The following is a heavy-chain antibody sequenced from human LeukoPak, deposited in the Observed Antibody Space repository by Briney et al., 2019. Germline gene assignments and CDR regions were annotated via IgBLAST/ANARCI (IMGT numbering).Heavy chain of an antibody. CDR3: ARSFGKGGFDF. CDR2: ISSSGSTI. V-gene: IGHV3-48*04. Sequence: PGGSLRLSCATSGFTFSNYRMNWVRQAPGKGLEWVSDISSSGSTIYYADSVKGRFTISRDNAKNSLYLQMSSLRAEDTAVYYCARSFGKGGFDFWGQGTMVTVSS. J-gene: IGHJ3*01. CDR1: GFTFSNYR. D-gene: IGHD3-16*01.